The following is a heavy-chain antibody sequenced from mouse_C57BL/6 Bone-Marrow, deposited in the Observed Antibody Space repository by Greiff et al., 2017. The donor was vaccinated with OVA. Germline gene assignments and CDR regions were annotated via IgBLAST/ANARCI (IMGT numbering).Heavy chain of an antibody. Sequence: QVQLKQSGSELRSPGSSVKLSCKDFDSEVFPIAYMSWVRQKPGHGFEWIGGILPSIGRTIYGEKFEDKATLDADTLSNTAYLELNSLTSEDSAIYYSARPYGNYGGYYAMDYWGQGTSVTVSS. V-gene: IGHV15-2*01. CDR3: ARPYGNYGGYYAMDY. D-gene: IGHD2-1*01. CDR1: DSEVFPIAY. CDR2: ILPSIGRT. J-gene: IGHJ4*01.